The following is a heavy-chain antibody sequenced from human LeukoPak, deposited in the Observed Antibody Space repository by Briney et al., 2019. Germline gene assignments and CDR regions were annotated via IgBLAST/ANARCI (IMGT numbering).Heavy chain of an antibody. CDR2: IYPGDSDT. CDR1: GYSFTNHW. Sequence: GESLKISCKGSGYSFTNHWIGWVRQMPGRGLEWMGVIYPGDSDTRYSPSFQGQVTISADKSITTAYLQWSSLKASDTAMYYYARHEGDRRNWFDPWGQGTLVTVSS. V-gene: IGHV5-51*01. J-gene: IGHJ5*02. CDR3: ARHEGDRRNWFDP. D-gene: IGHD1-26*01.